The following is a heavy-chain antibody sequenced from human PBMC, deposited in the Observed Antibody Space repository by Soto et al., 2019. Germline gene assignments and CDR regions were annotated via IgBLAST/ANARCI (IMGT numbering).Heavy chain of an antibody. V-gene: IGHV3-23*01. CDR2: ISGSGGST. CDR1: GFTFSSYA. Sequence: EVQLLESGGGLVQPGGSLRLSCAASGFTFSSYAMSWVRQAPGKGLEWVSAISGSGGSTYYADSVKGRFTISRDNSKNTLYLQMTSLRAEAPAVYYCEKEEEYSSSWSSLEGWGQGSLVTVSS. J-gene: IGHJ4*02. D-gene: IGHD6-13*01. CDR3: EKEEEYSSSWSSLEG.